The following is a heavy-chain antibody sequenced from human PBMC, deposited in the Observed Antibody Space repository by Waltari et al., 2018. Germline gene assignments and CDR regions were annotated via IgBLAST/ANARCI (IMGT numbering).Heavy chain of an antibody. CDR3: ARGSTVTNAFDI. CDR2: MNPKSGNT. D-gene: IGHD4-17*01. Sequence: QVQLVQSGAEVKKPGASVKVSCKASGYTFTSYDINWVRQATGQGLEWMEWMNPKSGNTGYAQKFQGRGTSTRNTSIGAAYMELSSRGSEDTTVYYCARGSTVTNAFDIWGQGTMVTVSS. CDR1: GYTFTSYD. V-gene: IGHV1-8*03. J-gene: IGHJ3*02.